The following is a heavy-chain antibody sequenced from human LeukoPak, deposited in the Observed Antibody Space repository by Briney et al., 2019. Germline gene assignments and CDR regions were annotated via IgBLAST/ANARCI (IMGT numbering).Heavy chain of an antibody. V-gene: IGHV1-2*02. D-gene: IGHD1-26*01. CDR2: INPNSGGT. CDR1: GYTFTGYY. CDR3: ARDSGSYLGWFDP. J-gene: IGHJ5*02. Sequence: ASVKVSCKASGYTFTGYYMHWVRQAPGQGLEWMGWINPNSGGTNYAQKFQGRVTMTRDTSISTAYMELSRLRSDDTAVYYCARDSGSYLGWFDPWGQGTLVTVSS.